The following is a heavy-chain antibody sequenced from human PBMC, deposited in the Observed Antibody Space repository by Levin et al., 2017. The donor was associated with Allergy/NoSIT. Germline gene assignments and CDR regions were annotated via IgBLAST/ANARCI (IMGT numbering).Heavy chain of an antibody. CDR2: ISYDGSNK. CDR3: AKEQWLVLSAFDI. V-gene: IGHV3-30*18. CDR1: GFTFSCYG. D-gene: IGHD6-19*01. Sequence: GGSLRLSCAASGFTFSCYGMHWVRQAPGKGLEWVAVISYDGSNKYYADSVKGRFTISRDNSKNTLYLQMNSLRAEDTAVYYCAKEQWLVLSAFDIWGQGTMVTVSS. J-gene: IGHJ3*02.